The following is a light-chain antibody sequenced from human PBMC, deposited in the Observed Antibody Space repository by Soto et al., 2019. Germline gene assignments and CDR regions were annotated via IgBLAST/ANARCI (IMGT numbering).Light chain of an antibody. CDR1: QSVSSD. J-gene: IGKJ4*01. Sequence: ERVMTQAPATLSVSPGERATLSCRGSQSVSSDLAWYQQKPGQGPRLLIYGAFNRATGVPARFSGSGSGTEFTLTISSLQSEDFAVYYCPQYNNWPLTFGVGTKVEIK. CDR2: GAF. CDR3: PQYNNWPLT. V-gene: IGKV3-15*01.